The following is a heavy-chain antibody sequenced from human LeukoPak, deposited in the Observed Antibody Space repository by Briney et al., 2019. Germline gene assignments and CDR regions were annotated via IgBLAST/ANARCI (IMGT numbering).Heavy chain of an antibody. CDR2: INHSGST. Sequence: KPSETLSLTCAVYGGSFSGYYWSWIRQPPGKGLEWIGEINHSGSTNYNPSLKRRVTISVDTSKNQFSLKLSSVTAADTAVYYCARAAYSSTWYSRYFDLWGRGTLVTVSS. CDR3: ARAAYSSTWYSRYFDL. CDR1: GGSFSGYY. V-gene: IGHV4-34*01. D-gene: IGHD6-13*01. J-gene: IGHJ2*01.